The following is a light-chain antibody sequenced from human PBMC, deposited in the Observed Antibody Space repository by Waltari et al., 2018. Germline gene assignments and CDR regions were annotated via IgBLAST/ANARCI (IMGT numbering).Light chain of an antibody. J-gene: IGLJ2*01. V-gene: IGLV1-47*02. CDR1: SSNISGNG. Sequence: QSVLTQPPSASGAPGQSVTISCPGSSSNISGNGVHWYQHLSGAAPKLLIYNNNQRPSGVPDRFSGSKSGTSASLAITGLRSEDEVDYYCEAWDDSLSGWVFGGGTRLTVL. CDR3: EAWDDSLSGWV. CDR2: NNN.